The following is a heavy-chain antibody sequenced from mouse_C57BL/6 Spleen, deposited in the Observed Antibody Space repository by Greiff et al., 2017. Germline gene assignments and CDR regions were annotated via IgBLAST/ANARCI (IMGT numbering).Heavy chain of an antibody. D-gene: IGHD1-1*01. CDR3: ARSEEYYGSSYPWFAY. CDR2: IYPGDGDT. CDR1: GYAFSSSW. J-gene: IGHJ3*01. V-gene: IGHV1-82*01. Sequence: VQLQQSGPELVKPGASVKISCKASGYAFSSSWMNWVKQRPGKGLEWIGRIYPGDGDTNYNGKFKGKATLTADKSSSTAYMQLSSLTSEDSAVYFCARSEEYYGSSYPWFAYWGQGTLVTVSA.